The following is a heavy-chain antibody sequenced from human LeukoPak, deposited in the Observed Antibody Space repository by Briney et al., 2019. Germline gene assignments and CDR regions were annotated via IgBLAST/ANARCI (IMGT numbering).Heavy chain of an antibody. V-gene: IGHV3-30*02. Sequence: GGSLRLSCAASGFIFSSHGMHWVRQAPGKGLEWVAFIRYDGGNKYYADSVKGRFTISRDISKNTLYLQMNSLRAEDTAVYYCAKGKRYDSSGYYSEFSDYFDYWGQGTLVTVSS. CDR2: IRYDGGNK. J-gene: IGHJ4*02. D-gene: IGHD3-22*01. CDR3: AKGKRYDSSGYYSEFSDYFDY. CDR1: GFIFSSHG.